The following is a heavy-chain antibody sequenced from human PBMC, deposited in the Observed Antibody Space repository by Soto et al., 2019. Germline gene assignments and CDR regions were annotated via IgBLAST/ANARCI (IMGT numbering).Heavy chain of an antibody. CDR3: ARVDYGDYGWYFDL. D-gene: IGHD4-17*01. Sequence: EVQLVESGGNLIQPGGSLRLSCAASGFTVTNKYMTWVRQAPGKGLEWVSLIYSGGATSYADSVKGRFTISRDNSKDILYVQVNSLGAEDTAVYYCARVDYGDYGWYFDLWGRGTLVTVSS. CDR1: GFTVTNKY. CDR2: IYSGGAT. J-gene: IGHJ2*01. V-gene: IGHV3-53*01.